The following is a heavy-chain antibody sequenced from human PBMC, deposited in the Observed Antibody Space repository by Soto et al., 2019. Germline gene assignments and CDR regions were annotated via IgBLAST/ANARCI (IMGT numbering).Heavy chain of an antibody. CDR1: GGSISSGGYY. Sequence: SETLSLTCTVSGGSISSGGYYWTWIRQHPGKGLEWIGYIYYNGNAYYNPSLRSRVTMSVDTSKNQFSLKLMSVTAADTAVYYCARHFVAVVIKGWGYWGQGTLVTVPS. D-gene: IGHD3-22*01. J-gene: IGHJ4*02. CDR2: IYYNGNA. V-gene: IGHV4-39*01. CDR3: ARHFVAVVIKGWGY.